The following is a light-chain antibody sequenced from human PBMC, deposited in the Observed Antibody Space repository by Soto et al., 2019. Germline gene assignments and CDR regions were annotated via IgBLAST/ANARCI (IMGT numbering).Light chain of an antibody. CDR3: QQYNNWLFT. V-gene: IGKV3-15*01. CDR2: GAS. Sequence: EIVMTQSPATLSVSPGERATLSCRASQSVSSNLAWYQQKPGQAPRLLIYGASTRATGIAARFSGSGSGTEFTLAISGLQSEDFTVYYCQQYNNWLFTFGPGTKVDI. J-gene: IGKJ3*01. CDR1: QSVSSN.